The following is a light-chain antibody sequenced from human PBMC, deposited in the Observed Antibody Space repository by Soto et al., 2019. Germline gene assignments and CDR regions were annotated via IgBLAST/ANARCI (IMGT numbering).Light chain of an antibody. J-gene: IGLJ1*01. CDR2: EVS. Sequence: QSVLTQPPSASWSPGQSVTISCTGTSSDVGGYNYVSWYQQHPGKAPKLMIYEVSKRPSGVPDRFSGSKSGNTASLTVSGLQAEDEADYYCTSYAGSNNFFYVFGTGTKVTVL. CDR3: TSYAGSNNFFYV. V-gene: IGLV2-8*01. CDR1: SSDVGGYNY.